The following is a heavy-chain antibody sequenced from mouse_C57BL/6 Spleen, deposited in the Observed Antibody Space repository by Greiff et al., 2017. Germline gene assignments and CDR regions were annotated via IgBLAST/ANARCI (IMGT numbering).Heavy chain of an antibody. J-gene: IGHJ2*01. CDR3: ARVYYYGSSYGDYFDY. Sequence: QVTLKVSGPGILQSSQTLSLTCSFSGFSLSTSGMGVSWIRQPAGKGLEWLAHIYWDDDKRYNPSLKSRLTISKDTSRNQVFLKITSVDTADTATYYCARVYYYGSSYGDYFDYWGQGTTLTVSS. V-gene: IGHV8-12*01. CDR1: GFSLSTSGMG. CDR2: IYWDDDK. D-gene: IGHD1-1*01.